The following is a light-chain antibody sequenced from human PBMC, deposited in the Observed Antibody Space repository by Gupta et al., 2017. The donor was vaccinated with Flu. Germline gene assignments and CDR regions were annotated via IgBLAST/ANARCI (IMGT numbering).Light chain of an antibody. V-gene: IGLV2-14*03. CDR3: SAYIATSNDVA. CDR1: SSDVGGYDD. Sequence: SAETPPLSVSVSPGLSITISCTGISSDVGGYDDVSWYQQHPGKAPKLMIYDVTNRPSGVSNRFSGSKSGNTASLTISGLQAEDEADYYCSAYIATSNDVAFGGGTKLTVL. J-gene: IGLJ2*01. CDR2: DVT.